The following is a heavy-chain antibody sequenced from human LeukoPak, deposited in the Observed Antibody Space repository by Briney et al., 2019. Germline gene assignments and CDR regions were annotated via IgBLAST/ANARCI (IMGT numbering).Heavy chain of an antibody. Sequence: ASVKVSCKASGYTFSSNYMHWVRQAPGQGLEWMGIINPSGGSTSYAQKFQGRVTITRDMSTSTVYMELSSLRSEDTAVYYCAREGIAARRRGSRNFDYWGQGTLVTVSS. CDR3: AREGIAARRRGSRNFDY. D-gene: IGHD6-6*01. V-gene: IGHV1-46*01. J-gene: IGHJ4*02. CDR1: GYTFSSNY. CDR2: INPSGGST.